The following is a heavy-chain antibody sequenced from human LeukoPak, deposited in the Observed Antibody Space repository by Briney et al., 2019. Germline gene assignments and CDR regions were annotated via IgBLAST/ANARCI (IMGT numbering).Heavy chain of an antibody. CDR2: INPNSGGT. D-gene: IGHD4-17*01. CDR3: ARPTGTVTTFDY. CDR1: GYTFTGYY. Sequence: ASVKVSFTASGYTFTGYYMHWVRQAPGQGLEWMGWINPNSGGTNYAQKFQGRVTMTRDTSISTAYMELSRLRSDDTAVYYCARPTGTVTTFDYWGQGTLVTVSS. J-gene: IGHJ4*02. V-gene: IGHV1-2*02.